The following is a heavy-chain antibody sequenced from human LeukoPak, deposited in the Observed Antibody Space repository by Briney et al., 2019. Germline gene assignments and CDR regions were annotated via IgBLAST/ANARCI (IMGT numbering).Heavy chain of an antibody. CDR2: MNPNSGNT. D-gene: IGHD3-22*01. V-gene: IGHV1-8*01. Sequence: GASVKVSCKDSGYTFTSYDINWVRQATGQGLEWMGWMNPNSGNTGYAQKFQGRVTMTRNTSISTAYMELSSLRSEDTAVYYCARSHYYDSSGYPANWGQGTLVTVSS. J-gene: IGHJ4*02. CDR1: GYTFTSYD. CDR3: ARSHYYDSSGYPAN.